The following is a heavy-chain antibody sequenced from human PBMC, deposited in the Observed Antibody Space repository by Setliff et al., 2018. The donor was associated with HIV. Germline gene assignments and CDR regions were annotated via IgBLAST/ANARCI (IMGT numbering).Heavy chain of an antibody. CDR2: ISWRSTYI. CDR3: SRSQGIGNYYMDD. CDR1: GFRFSTYW. D-gene: IGHD3-10*01. J-gene: IGHJ6*03. V-gene: IGHV3-21*06. Sequence: GGSLRLSCAASGFRFSTYWMTWVRQAPGKGLEWISSISWRSTYIYYSDSVKGRFTISRDDATNSLFLQVNSLRDEDTAVYYCSRSQGIGNYYMDDWGTGTTVTVS.